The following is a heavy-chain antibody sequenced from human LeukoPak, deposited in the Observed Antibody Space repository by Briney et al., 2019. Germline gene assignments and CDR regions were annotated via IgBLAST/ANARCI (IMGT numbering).Heavy chain of an antibody. Sequence: GGSLRLSCAASGFTLRNYDINWVRQAPGKGLEWVSVIRDSSGSTYYADSVKGRFTISRDNSKNTLYLQMNSLRAEDTAVCYCARNYYDSSGYLDYWGQGTLVTVSS. V-gene: IGHV3-23*01. J-gene: IGHJ4*02. CDR3: ARNYYDSSGYLDY. CDR2: IRDSSGST. CDR1: GFTLRNYD. D-gene: IGHD3-22*01.